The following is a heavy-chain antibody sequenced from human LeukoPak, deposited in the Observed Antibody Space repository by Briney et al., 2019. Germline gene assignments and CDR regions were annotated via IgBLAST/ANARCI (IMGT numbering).Heavy chain of an antibody. J-gene: IGHJ4*02. Sequence: ASVKVSCKASGYTFISYDINWVRQVTGQGLEWMGWMNPNSGNTGYAQKFQGRVTMTRDTSISTAYMELSRLRSDDTAVYYCARQGYDILTGYQYYFDYWGQGTLVTVSS. CDR1: GYTFISYD. D-gene: IGHD3-9*01. CDR2: MNPNSGNT. CDR3: ARQGYDILTGYQYYFDY. V-gene: IGHV1-8*02.